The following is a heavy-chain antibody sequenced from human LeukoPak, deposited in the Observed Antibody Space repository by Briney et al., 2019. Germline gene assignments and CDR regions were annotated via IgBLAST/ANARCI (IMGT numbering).Heavy chain of an antibody. CDR3: ATVTAPLAKGYDNNGEYYFDY. CDR2: FDPEDGET. V-gene: IGHV1-24*01. Sequence: ASVKVSCKVSGCTLTELSMHWVRQAPGKGLEWMAGFDPEDGETIYAQKFQGRVTMTEDTSTDTAYMKLSSLRSEDTAVYYCATVTAPLAKGYDNNGEYYFDYWGQGTLVTVSS. J-gene: IGHJ4*02. D-gene: IGHD3-22*01. CDR1: GCTLTELS.